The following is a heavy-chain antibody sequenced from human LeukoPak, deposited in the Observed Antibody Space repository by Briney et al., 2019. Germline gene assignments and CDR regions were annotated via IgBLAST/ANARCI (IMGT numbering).Heavy chain of an antibody. CDR2: ISADSYYT. D-gene: IGHD3-10*01. Sequence: GGSLRLSCAASGFTFSSHAMSWVRQAPGKGLEWVSAISADSYYTYYADSVQGRFTISRDNSKNTLYLQMNSLRDEDTAVYYCARPSSLDGSGRYYIDYWGQGTLVTVSS. V-gene: IGHV3-23*01. CDR3: ARPSSLDGSGRYYIDY. J-gene: IGHJ4*02. CDR1: GFTFSSHA.